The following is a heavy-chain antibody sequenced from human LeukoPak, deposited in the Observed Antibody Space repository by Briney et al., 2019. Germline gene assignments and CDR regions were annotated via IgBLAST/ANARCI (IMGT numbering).Heavy chain of an antibody. J-gene: IGHJ4*02. D-gene: IGHD2-21*02. CDR1: GFTFSSYG. CDR3: ARFRTWGDKAFDY. CDR2: IGTTSGAI. Sequence: PGGSLRLSCAASGFTFSSYGMHWVRQAPGKGLEWVSYIGTTSGAIYYADSVKGRFTISRDSAKNSLYLQMNSLRAEDTAAYYCARFRTWGDKAFDYWGQGTLVTVSS. V-gene: IGHV3-48*01.